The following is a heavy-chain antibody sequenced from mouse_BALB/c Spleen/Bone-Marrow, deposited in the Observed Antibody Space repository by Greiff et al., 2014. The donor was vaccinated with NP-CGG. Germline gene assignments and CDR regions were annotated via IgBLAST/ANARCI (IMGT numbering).Heavy chain of an antibody. CDR3: ARSYRFWYFDV. J-gene: IGHJ1*01. V-gene: IGHV1S130*01. Sequence: VQLQQSGSVLVRPGASVKLSCEASGYTFTSSWMHWAKQRLGQGLEWIGDIHPNSGNTNYNEKFRGKATLTVDTSSNTAYVDLSSLTSEDSAVYYCARSYRFWYFDVWGAGTTVTVSS. D-gene: IGHD2-14*01. CDR1: GYTFTSSW. CDR2: IHPNSGNT.